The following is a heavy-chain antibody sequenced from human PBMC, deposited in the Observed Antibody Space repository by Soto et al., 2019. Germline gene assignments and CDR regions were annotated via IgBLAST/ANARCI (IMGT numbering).Heavy chain of an antibody. V-gene: IGHV4-30-4*01. J-gene: IGHJ5*02. CDR2: IYYSGST. D-gene: IGHD3-10*01. CDR1: GGSISSGDYY. Sequence: SETLSLTCTVSGGSISSGDYYWSWIRQPPGKGLEWIGYIYYSGSTYYNPSLKSRVTISVDTSKNQFSLKLSSVTAADTAVYYCARALNYYGSGSYYMAWGQGTLVTVSS. CDR3: ARALNYYGSGSYYMA.